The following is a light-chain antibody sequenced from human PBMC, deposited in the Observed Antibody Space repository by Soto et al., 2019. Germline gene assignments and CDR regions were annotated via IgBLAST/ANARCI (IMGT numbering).Light chain of an antibody. CDR1: SSDVGGYNY. V-gene: IGLV2-8*01. CDR3: SSYAGNKNV. J-gene: IGLJ1*01. CDR2: EVS. Sequence: QSVLTQPPSASGSPGQSVTNSCTGTSSDVGGYNYVSWYQQHPGKAPKLMIYEVSKRPSGVPDRFSGSKSGNTASLTVSGLQAEDEADYYCSSYAGNKNVFGTGTKVTVL.